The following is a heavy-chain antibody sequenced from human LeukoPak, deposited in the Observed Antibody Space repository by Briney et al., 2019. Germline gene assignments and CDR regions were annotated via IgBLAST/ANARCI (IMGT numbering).Heavy chain of an antibody. Sequence: PGGSLRLSCAASGFTVSSNYMSWVRQAPGKGLEWVSVIYSGGSTYYADSVKGRFTISRDNSRNTLYLQMNSLRAEDTAVYYCARGPYYYGMDVWGQGTTVTVSS. J-gene: IGHJ6*02. V-gene: IGHV3-53*01. CDR2: IYSGGST. CDR3: ARGPYYYGMDV. CDR1: GFTVSSNY.